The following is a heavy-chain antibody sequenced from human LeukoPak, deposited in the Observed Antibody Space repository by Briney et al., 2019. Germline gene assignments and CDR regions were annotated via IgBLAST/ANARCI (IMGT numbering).Heavy chain of an antibody. CDR3: AKGCGRVDY. V-gene: IGHV5-51*01. J-gene: IGHJ4*02. CDR1: GYFFTSYW. Sequence: KRGESLKISCKASGYFFTSYWIGCVRQMPGKGLEWMGIINPSDSDTRYSPSFQGQVTISADKSISTVYLQWSSLKASDTAKYYCAKGCGRVDYWGQGTLVTVSS. D-gene: IGHD2-15*01. CDR2: INPSDSDT.